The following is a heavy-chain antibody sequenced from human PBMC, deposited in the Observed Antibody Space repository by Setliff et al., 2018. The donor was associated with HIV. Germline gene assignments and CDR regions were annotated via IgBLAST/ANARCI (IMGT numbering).Heavy chain of an antibody. D-gene: IGHD3-10*01. CDR2: ISPDTSER. CDR3: ARGRLESLWFGDLNYMDV. Sequence: PGGSLRLSCSTSGFNFRDSWMSWLRLAPGKGLEWVANISPDTSERYSVDSVRGRFTVSRDNAKSSLYLQMSGLRTEDMAVYYCARGRLESLWFGDLNYMDVWGKGTTVTVSS. CDR1: GFNFRDSW. V-gene: IGHV3-7*01. J-gene: IGHJ6*03.